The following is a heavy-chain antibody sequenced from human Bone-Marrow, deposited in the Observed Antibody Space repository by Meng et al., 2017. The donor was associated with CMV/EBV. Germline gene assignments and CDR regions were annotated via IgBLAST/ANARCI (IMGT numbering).Heavy chain of an antibody. J-gene: IGHJ4*02. Sequence: GESLKISCAASGFTFSSYWMSWVRQAPGKGLEWVANIKQDGSEKYYADSVKGRFTISRDNAKNSLYLQMNSLRAEDTAFYYCARGGPSILVPARPWLWGQGTLVTVSS. CDR1: GFTFSSYW. D-gene: IGHD2-2*01. CDR3: ARGGPSILVPARPWL. V-gene: IGHV3-7*01. CDR2: IKQDGSEK.